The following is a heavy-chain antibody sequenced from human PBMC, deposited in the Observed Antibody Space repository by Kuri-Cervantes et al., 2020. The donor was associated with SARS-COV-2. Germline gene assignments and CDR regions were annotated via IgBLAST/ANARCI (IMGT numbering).Heavy chain of an antibody. CDR2: ISYDGSKR. D-gene: IGHD5-18*01. CDR1: GLNFSTYG. V-gene: IGHV3-30*18. Sequence: GGPLRLSCVVSGLNFSTYGMHWVRQAPGKGLEWVAVISYDGSKRYYGTSAKGRFTISRDNSKNSLFLQMNSLRAEDMAMYYCAKERGYGYGFDIWGQGTMVTVSS. J-gene: IGHJ3*02. CDR3: AKERGYGYGFDI.